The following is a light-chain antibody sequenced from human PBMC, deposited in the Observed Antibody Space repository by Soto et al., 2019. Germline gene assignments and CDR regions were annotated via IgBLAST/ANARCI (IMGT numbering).Light chain of an antibody. Sequence: QSALTQPASLSGSLGQSITISCTGTSNDVGGYDYVSWYQQHPGKAPKVIIYEVTNRPSGGFNRFSGSKSGNTASLAISGLKAEDEADYYCASFTTSSTWVFGGGTKFTVL. CDR1: SNDVGGYDY. CDR2: EVT. J-gene: IGLJ3*02. V-gene: IGLV2-14*01. CDR3: ASFTTSSTWV.